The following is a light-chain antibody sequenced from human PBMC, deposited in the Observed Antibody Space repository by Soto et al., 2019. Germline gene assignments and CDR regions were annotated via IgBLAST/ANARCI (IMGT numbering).Light chain of an antibody. CDR3: QQYNKWPLT. CDR2: GAS. Sequence: EIVMTQSPATLSVSPGERATLSCRASQSVGSQIAWYQQRPGQAPRLLVHGASTRATTIPASFSGSGSGTEFTLTISSLQSEDFXVYYCQQYNKWPLTFGGGTKVEIK. V-gene: IGKV3-15*01. CDR1: QSVGSQ. J-gene: IGKJ4*01.